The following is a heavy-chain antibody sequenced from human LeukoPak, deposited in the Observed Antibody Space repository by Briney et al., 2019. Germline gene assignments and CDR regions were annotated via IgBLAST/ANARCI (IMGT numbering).Heavy chain of an antibody. V-gene: IGHV3-15*01. Sequence: PGGSLRLSCAASGFTFSNAWMSWVRQAPGKGLEWVGRIKRKTDGATTDYGAPVKGRFTISRDDSKNTLYLQMNSLKTEDTAVYYCTTAPYSNYGFDYWGQGTLVTVSS. CDR2: IKRKTDGATT. J-gene: IGHJ4*02. CDR1: GFTFSNAW. D-gene: IGHD4-11*01. CDR3: TTAPYSNYGFDY.